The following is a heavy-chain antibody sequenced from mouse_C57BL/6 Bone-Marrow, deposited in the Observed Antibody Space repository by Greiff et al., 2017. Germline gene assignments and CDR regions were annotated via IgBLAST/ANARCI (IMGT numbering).Heavy chain of an antibody. J-gene: IGHJ4*01. CDR2: IYPGGGYT. V-gene: IGHV1-63*01. D-gene: IGHD1-1*01. CDR3: ARRDDYYGSSYAMDY. CDR1: GYTFTNYW. Sequence: QVQLQQSGAELVRPGTSVKMSCKASGYTFTNYWIGWAKQRPGHGLEWIGDIYPGGGYTNYNEKFKGKATLTADKSSSTAYMQFSSLTSEDSAIYYCARRDDYYGSSYAMDYWGQGTSVTVSS.